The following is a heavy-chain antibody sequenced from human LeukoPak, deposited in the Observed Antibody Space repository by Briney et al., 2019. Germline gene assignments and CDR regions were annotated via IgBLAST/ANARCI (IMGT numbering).Heavy chain of an antibody. J-gene: IGHJ4*02. V-gene: IGHV3-23*01. D-gene: IGHD4-17*01. CDR3: ANEIRPNDY. Sequence: GGSLRLSCAASGFTFSSYAMSWVRQAPGKGLEWASAIGISGTKTYYGDSVKGRFLISRDNSKNTLYLQMNSLRVEDTAVYFCANEIRPNDYWGQGTLVTVAS. CDR2: IGISGTKT. CDR1: GFTFSSYA.